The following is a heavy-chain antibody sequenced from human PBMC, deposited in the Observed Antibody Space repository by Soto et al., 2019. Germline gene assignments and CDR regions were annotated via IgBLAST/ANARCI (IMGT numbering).Heavy chain of an antibody. CDR2: IYYSGST. CDR1: GGSISSSSHY. J-gene: IGHJ4*02. Sequence: PSETLSLTCTVSGGSISSSSHYWGWIRQPPGKGLQWIGCIYYSGSTYYNPSLKSRVTISVDTSKNQFSLKLSSVTAADTAVYYCARLVIGCTNGVCYTYSGYGNFDYWGQGTLVTVSS. CDR3: ARLVIGCTNGVCYTYSGYGNFDY. D-gene: IGHD2-8*01. V-gene: IGHV4-39*01.